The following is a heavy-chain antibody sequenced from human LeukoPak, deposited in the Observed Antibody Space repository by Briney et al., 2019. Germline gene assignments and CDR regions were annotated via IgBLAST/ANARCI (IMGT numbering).Heavy chain of an antibody. J-gene: IGHJ4*02. CDR2: IYYSGST. V-gene: IGHV4-31*03. Sequence: SQTLSLTCTVSGGSISSGGYYWSWIRQHPGKGLEWIGYIYYSGSTYYNPSLKSRVTISVDTSKNQFSLKLSSVTAADTAVYYCAGALPSPRGPRYDSSGYSQNWGQGTLVTVSS. CDR3: AGALPSPRGPRYDSSGYSQN. D-gene: IGHD3-22*01. CDR1: GGSISSGGYY.